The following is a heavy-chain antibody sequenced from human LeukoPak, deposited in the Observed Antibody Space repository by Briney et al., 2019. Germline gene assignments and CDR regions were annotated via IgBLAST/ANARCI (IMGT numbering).Heavy chain of an antibody. CDR2: ISSSGSTI. CDR3: AREVLTPMDV. V-gene: IGHV3-48*03. Sequence: PGGCLRLPCAASGFTFSSYEMNWVRPAPGKGLEWVSYISSSGSTIYYADSVKGRFTISRDNAKNSLYLQMNSLRAEDTAVYYCAREVLTPMDVWGQGTTVTVSS. CDR1: GFTFSSYE. J-gene: IGHJ6*02.